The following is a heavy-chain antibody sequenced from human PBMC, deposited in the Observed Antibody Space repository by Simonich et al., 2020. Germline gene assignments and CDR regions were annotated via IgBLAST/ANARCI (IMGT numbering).Heavy chain of an antibody. Sequence: QVQLVESGGGVVQPGRSLRLSCAASGFTFSSYGMHWGRQAPGKGREWVAVIWYDGSNKYYADSVKGRFTISRDNSKNTLYLQMNSLRAEDTAVYYCARDAKVNWFDPWGQGTLVTVSS. D-gene: IGHD2-15*01. CDR2: IWYDGSNK. J-gene: IGHJ5*02. CDR3: ARDAKVNWFDP. CDR1: GFTFSSYG. V-gene: IGHV3-33*08.